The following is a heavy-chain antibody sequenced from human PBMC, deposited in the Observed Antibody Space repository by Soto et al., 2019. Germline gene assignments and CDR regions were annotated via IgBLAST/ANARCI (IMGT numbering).Heavy chain of an antibody. J-gene: IGHJ4*02. CDR1: GFTFSSYG. V-gene: IGHV3-30*03. D-gene: IGHD3-22*01. Sequence: QVQLVESGGGVVQPGRSLRLSCAASGFTFSSYGMHWVRQAPGKGLEWVAVISYDGSNKYYADSVKGRFTISRDNSKNTLYLQMNSLRAEDTAVYYCARTRDYYDRSGLDYWGQGTLVTVSS. CDR2: ISYDGSNK. CDR3: ARTRDYYDRSGLDY.